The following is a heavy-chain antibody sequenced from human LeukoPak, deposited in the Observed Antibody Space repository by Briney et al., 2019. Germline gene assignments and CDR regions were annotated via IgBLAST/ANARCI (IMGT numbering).Heavy chain of an antibody. CDR3: ARSIIVVVAAGALDI. D-gene: IGHD2-21*02. CDR2: IYYSGST. Sequence: SETLSLTCTVSGGSISSSNWWSWVRQPPGKGLEWIANIYYSGSTYYNPSLKSRVTISVDTSKNQFSLKLSSVTAADTAVYYCARSIIVVVAAGALDIWGQGTMVTVSP. CDR1: GGSISSSNW. V-gene: IGHV4-4*02. J-gene: IGHJ3*02.